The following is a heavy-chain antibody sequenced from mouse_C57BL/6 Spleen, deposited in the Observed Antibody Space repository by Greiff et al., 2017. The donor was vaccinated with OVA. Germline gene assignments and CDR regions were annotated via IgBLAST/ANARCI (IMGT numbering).Heavy chain of an antibody. CDR1: GYSITSGYY. Sequence: VQLKESGPGLVKPSQSLSLSCSVTGYSITSGYYWNWIRQFPGNKLEWMGYIRYDGSTNYNPSLKNRISITRDTSKNQFFLKLNSVTTEDAATYYCARHNGSGYSSWYFDVWGTGTTVTVSS. CDR3: ARHNGSGYSSWYFDV. CDR2: IRYDGST. J-gene: IGHJ1*03. V-gene: IGHV3-6*01. D-gene: IGHD1-1*01.